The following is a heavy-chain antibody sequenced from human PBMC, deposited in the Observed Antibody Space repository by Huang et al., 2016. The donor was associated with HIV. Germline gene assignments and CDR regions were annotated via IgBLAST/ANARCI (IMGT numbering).Heavy chain of an antibody. Sequence: QVQLVQSGAEVKKPGASVKVSCKPSGYAFADYFIHWVRQAPGQGLYWMAWLNPKNGATNYAQKFLGRVTVTGDTSINTAYMEFSGLTSDDTANYYCTRDGVAPDEEFDYWGQGTLIIVSS. J-gene: IGHJ4*02. D-gene: IGHD5-12*01. V-gene: IGHV1-2*02. CDR1: GYAFADYF. CDR2: LNPKNGAT. CDR3: TRDGVAPDEEFDY.